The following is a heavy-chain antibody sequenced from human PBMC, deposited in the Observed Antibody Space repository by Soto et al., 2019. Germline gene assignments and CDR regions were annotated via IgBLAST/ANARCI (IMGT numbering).Heavy chain of an antibody. D-gene: IGHD3-22*01. CDR3: ARNFDSGGYYSDY. CDR1: GFPFSDYY. V-gene: IGHV3-11*06. CDR2: ISSSAYT. J-gene: IGHJ4*02. Sequence: GGSLRLSCAASGFPFSDYYMSWIRQAPGEGLEWISYISSSAYTIYADSVKGRFTISRDNAKNSLFLQMISLRVEDTAVYYCARNFDSGGYYSDYWGQGTLVTVSS.